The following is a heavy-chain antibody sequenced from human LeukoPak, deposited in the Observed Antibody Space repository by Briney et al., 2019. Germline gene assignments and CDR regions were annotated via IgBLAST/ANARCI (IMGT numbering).Heavy chain of an antibody. CDR3: AKARDSLGELSFH. Sequence: GGSLRLSCAASGLSFSSYAMSWVRQAPGKGLEWVSAISHDGGTPYYADSVKGRFTISRDSSKNTVYLQMNSLRAEDTAVYYCAKARDSLGELSFHGGQGTLVTVSS. D-gene: IGHD3-16*02. CDR1: GLSFSSYA. J-gene: IGHJ4*02. V-gene: IGHV3-23*01. CDR2: ISHDGGTP.